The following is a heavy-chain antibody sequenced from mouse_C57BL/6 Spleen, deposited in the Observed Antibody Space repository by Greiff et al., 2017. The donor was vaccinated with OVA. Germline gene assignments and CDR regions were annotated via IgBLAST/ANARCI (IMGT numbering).Heavy chain of an antibody. CDR3: ARGTAQATPAWFAY. Sequence: VQLKQPGAELVKPGASVKMSCKASGYTFTSYWITWVKQRPGQGLEWIGDIYPGSGSTNYNEKFKSKATLTVDTSSSTADMQLSSLTSEDSAVYYGARGTAQATPAWFAYWGQGTLVTVSA. V-gene: IGHV1-55*01. CDR2: IYPGSGST. J-gene: IGHJ3*01. CDR1: GYTFTSYW. D-gene: IGHD3-2*02.